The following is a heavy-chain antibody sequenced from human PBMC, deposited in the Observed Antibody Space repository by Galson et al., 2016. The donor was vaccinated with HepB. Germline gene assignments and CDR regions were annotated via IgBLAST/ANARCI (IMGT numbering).Heavy chain of an antibody. J-gene: IGHJ4*02. Sequence: SLRLSCAASGFTFSGYSMHWVRQAPGKGLEWVAVISHNGRNQYYADSVKGRFTISRDNSKNTLNLQMNSLRAEDTAVYYCAKGDSDFDYWGQGTLVSVSS. V-gene: IGHV3-30*04. CDR2: ISHNGRNQ. CDR3: AKGDSDFDY. D-gene: IGHD2-15*01. CDR1: GFTFSGYS.